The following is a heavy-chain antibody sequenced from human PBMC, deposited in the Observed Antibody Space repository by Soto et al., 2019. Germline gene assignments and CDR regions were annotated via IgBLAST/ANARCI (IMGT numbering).Heavy chain of an antibody. CDR2: IYWDGEK. V-gene: IGHV2-5*02. J-gene: IGHJ3*02. Sequence: QITLKESGPTLVQPTQTLTLTCSFSGFSLITTGAGVGWIRQPPGKAPEWLALIYWDGEKRYSPALKSRLTITKDSSKNQVVLTMTNMDPVDTATYYCARRQSIMIRGANAFDIWGRGTFLSVSS. CDR1: GFSLITTGAG. D-gene: IGHD3-10*01. CDR3: ARRQSIMIRGANAFDI.